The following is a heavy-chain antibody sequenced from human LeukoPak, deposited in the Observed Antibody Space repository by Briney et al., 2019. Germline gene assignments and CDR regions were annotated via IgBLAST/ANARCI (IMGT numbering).Heavy chain of an antibody. CDR1: GFTFSDYH. CDR2: ISSSGGTI. J-gene: IGHJ4*02. D-gene: IGHD6-19*01. Sequence: GGSLRLSCAASGFTFSDYHMSWIRQASGKGLEWVSYISSSGGTISCADSVKGRFTISRDNAKKSLYLQMNSLRAEDTAVYYCARGPVSSSGFFGYWGQGTLVTVSS. CDR3: ARGPVSSSGFFGY. V-gene: IGHV3-11*01.